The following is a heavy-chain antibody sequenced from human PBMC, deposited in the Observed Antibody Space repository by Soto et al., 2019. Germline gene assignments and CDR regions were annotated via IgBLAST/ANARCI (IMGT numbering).Heavy chain of an antibody. D-gene: IGHD3-22*01. CDR2: MFYGVST. CDR1: GSSINSSGYY. Sequence: SETLSLTCTVSGSSINSSGYYWGWIRQPPGKGLEWIGSMFYGVSTYYNPSLKSRVTISVDTSKNQFSLKLSSVTAADTAVYYCAREWLLNWFDPWGQGTLVTVSS. CDR3: AREWLLNWFDP. V-gene: IGHV4-39*02. J-gene: IGHJ5*02.